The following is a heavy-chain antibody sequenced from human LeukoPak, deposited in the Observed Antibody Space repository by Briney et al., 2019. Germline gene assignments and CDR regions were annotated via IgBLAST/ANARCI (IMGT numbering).Heavy chain of an antibody. J-gene: IGHJ4*02. CDR2: TYYRSKWYN. Sequence: SQTLSLTCAISGGSVSSNSAAWNWVRQSPSRGLEWLGRTYYRSKWYNNYALSVKSRITIKPDTSKNQFSLQLNSVTPEDTAVYYGARLSSGAGGDFDCWGQGTLVTVSS. D-gene: IGHD6-19*01. CDR1: GGSVSSNSAA. V-gene: IGHV6-1*01. CDR3: ARLSSGAGGDFDC.